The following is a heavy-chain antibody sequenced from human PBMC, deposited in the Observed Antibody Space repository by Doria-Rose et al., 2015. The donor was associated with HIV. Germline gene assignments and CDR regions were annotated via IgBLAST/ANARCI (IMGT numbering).Heavy chain of an antibody. Sequence: PTETLTLTCTVSGVSLSSPGVGVSWIRQPPGKALEWLAHIFSDDVRSYKTSLKSRLTISRGTSKSQVGLTMTDMDPVDTATYYCARIKSSRWYHKYYFDFWGQGTLVIVSA. CDR3: ARIKSSRWYHKYYFDF. CDR2: IFSDDVR. V-gene: IGHV2-26*01. D-gene: IGHD6-13*01. CDR1: GVSLSSPGVG. J-gene: IGHJ4*02.